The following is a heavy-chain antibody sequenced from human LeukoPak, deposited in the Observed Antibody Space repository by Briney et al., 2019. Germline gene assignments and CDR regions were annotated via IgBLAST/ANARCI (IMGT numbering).Heavy chain of an antibody. Sequence: PSQTLSLTCTVSGGSISSGSYYWSWIRQPPAKGLERIGYIYYSGSTNYNPSLKSRVTISVDTSKNQFSLKLSSVTAADTAVYYCARSRTTDFDYWGQGTLVTVSS. CDR2: IYYSGST. V-gene: IGHV4-61*01. CDR3: ARSRTTDFDY. J-gene: IGHJ4*02. D-gene: IGHD4-17*01. CDR1: GGSISSGSYY.